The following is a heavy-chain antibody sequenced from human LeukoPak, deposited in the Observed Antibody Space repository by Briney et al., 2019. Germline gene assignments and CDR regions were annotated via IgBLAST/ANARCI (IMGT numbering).Heavy chain of an antibody. Sequence: SETLSLTCAVSGVSISSNLWWTWVRQPPGKGLEWIAEIHHSGSINYNPSLKSRVTISVDKAKNQFSLNLNSVTAADTAVYYCARDRGRYLDYWGQGTLVTVSS. D-gene: IGHD3-16*01. J-gene: IGHJ4*02. CDR3: ARDRGRYLDY. CDR1: GVSISSNLW. V-gene: IGHV4-4*02. CDR2: IHHSGSI.